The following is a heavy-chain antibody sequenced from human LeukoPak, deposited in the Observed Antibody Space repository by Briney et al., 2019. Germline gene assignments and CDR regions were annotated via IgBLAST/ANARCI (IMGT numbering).Heavy chain of an antibody. Sequence: PGGSLRLSCVVSGFTVSSNYMSWVRQAPGKGLEWISVIYSGGSTYYADSVKGRFTISRDTSKNTLYLQMNSLRAEDTAVYYCARDHYDNSGYPVYFDYWGQGTLVTVSS. CDR3: ARDHYDNSGYPVYFDY. V-gene: IGHV3-53*01. CDR1: GFTVSSNY. J-gene: IGHJ4*02. CDR2: IYSGGST. D-gene: IGHD3-22*01.